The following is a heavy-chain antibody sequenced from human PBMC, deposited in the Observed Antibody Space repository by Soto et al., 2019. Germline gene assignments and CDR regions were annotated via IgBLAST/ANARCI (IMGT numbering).Heavy chain of an antibody. CDR3: ARVASDYINSADH. J-gene: IGHJ4*02. CDR2: IGGSGGNT. D-gene: IGHD4-4*01. CDR1: GFIFNAYA. Sequence: EVLLLESGGGLVQPGGPLRLSCAASGFIFNAYAMTWVRQAPGKGLEWVSAIGGSGGNTYYAASVKGRFTISRDNSKDTVDREMNRLRVDDTAVYFCARVASDYINSADHWGQGILVTVSS. V-gene: IGHV3-23*01.